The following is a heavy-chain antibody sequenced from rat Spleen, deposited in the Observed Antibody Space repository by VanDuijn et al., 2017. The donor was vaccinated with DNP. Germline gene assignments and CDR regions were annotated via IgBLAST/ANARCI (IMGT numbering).Heavy chain of an antibody. CDR2: ISYDGSST. Sequence: EVQLVESGGGLVQPGRSMKLTCAASGFTFSHYYMAWVRQAPTKGLEWVATISYDGSSTSYRDSVTARFTISRDNAKSTLYLQMDSLRSEDTATYSCAGRPPPTRGPFDYWGQGVTVTVSS. V-gene: IGHV5-29*01. J-gene: IGHJ2*01. CDR1: GFTFSHYY. CDR3: AGRPPPTRGPFDY. D-gene: IGHD1-4*01.